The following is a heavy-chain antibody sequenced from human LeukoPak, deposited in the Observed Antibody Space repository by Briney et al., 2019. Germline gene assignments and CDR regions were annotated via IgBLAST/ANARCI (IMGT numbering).Heavy chain of an antibody. CDR2: IYYSGST. V-gene: IGHV4-59*01. J-gene: IGHJ4*02. CDR3: ARALYCSGGSCYGPYFDY. Sequence: SETLSLTCTVSGGSISSYYWSWIRQPPGKGLEWIGYIYYSGSTNYNPSLKSRVTISVDTSKNQFSLKLSSVTAADTAVYYCARALYCSGGSCYGPYFDYWGQGTLVTVSS. CDR1: GGSISSYY. D-gene: IGHD2-15*01.